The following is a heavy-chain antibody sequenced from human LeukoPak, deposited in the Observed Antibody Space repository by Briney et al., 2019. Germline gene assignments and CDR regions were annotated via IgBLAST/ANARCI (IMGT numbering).Heavy chain of an antibody. CDR1: GGSIRSYF. Sequence: SETLSLTCTVSGGSIRSYFWSWIRQPPGKGLEWIGYIFYSGSTYYNPSLKSRVTISVDTSKNQFSLKLTSVTAADTAVYYCAKHDYGGNSAWFDPWGQGTRVTVSS. D-gene: IGHD4-23*01. J-gene: IGHJ5*02. V-gene: IGHV4-59*01. CDR3: AKHDYGGNSAWFDP. CDR2: IFYSGST.